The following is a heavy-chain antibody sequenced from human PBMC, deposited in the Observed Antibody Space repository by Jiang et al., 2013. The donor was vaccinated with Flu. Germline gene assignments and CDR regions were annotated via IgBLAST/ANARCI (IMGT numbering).Heavy chain of an antibody. CDR2: MFYSGGT. V-gene: IGHV4-39*01. Sequence: GSGLVKPSETLSLTCTASGGSISSSSYYWGWIRQSPGKGLEWIGNMFYSGGTYYNPSLKSRVTISGDTSKNQFSLKLSSVTAADTAMYYCATPWFGESPSNFYYYSGMDVWGQGTTVTVSS. CDR1: GGSISSSSYY. J-gene: IGHJ6*02. D-gene: IGHD3-10*01. CDR3: ATPWFGESPSNFYYYSGMDV.